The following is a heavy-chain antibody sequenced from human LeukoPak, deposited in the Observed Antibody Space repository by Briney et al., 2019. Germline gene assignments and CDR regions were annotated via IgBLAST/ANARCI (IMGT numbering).Heavy chain of an antibody. Sequence: GGSLRLSCAASGFTFDDYGMSWVRQAPGKGLEWVANIKQDGSEKNYVDSVKGRFTISRDNAKDSLYLQMNSLRAEDTAVYYCATEYCTSTDCHPFDYWGQGTLVTVSS. D-gene: IGHD2/OR15-2a*01. J-gene: IGHJ4*02. V-gene: IGHV3-7*01. CDR2: IKQDGSEK. CDR1: GFTFDDYG. CDR3: ATEYCTSTDCHPFDY.